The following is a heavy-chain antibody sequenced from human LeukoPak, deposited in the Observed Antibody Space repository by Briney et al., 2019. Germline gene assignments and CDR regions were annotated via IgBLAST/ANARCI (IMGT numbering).Heavy chain of an antibody. CDR1: GFTFSSYW. Sequence: QPGGSLRLSCAASGFTFSSYWMHWVRQAPGKGLVWVSRINSDGSSTSYADSVKGRFTISRDNAKNTLYLQMNSLRVEDTAVYYCARGSYYYDSSGYILGYWGQGTLVTVSS. J-gene: IGHJ4*02. CDR3: ARGSYYYDSSGYILGY. CDR2: INSDGSST. V-gene: IGHV3-74*01. D-gene: IGHD3-22*01.